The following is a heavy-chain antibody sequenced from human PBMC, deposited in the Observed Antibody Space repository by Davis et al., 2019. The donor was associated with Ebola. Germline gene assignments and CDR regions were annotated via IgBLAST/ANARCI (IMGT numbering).Heavy chain of an antibody. D-gene: IGHD5-24*01. Sequence: ASVKVSCKASGYTFTSYAMNWVRQAPGQGLEWMGWINTNTGNPTYAQGFTGRFVFSLDSSVSTAYLQISSLKAEDTAMYYCARRIEMAHWYFDLWGRGTLVTVSS. CDR2: INTNTGNP. CDR1: GYTFTSYA. CDR3: ARRIEMAHWYFDL. J-gene: IGHJ2*01. V-gene: IGHV7-4-1*02.